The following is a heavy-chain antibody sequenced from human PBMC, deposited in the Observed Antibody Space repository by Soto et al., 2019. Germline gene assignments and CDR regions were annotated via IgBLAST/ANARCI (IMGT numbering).Heavy chain of an antibody. CDR3: ARDSGPIEDLWYQLPTGYYYYGMDV. CDR1: GYTFTSYG. Sequence: GASVKVSCRASGYTFTSYGISWVRQASGQGLEWMGWISAYNGNTNYAQKLQGRVTMTTDTSTSTAYMELRSLRSDDPAVYYFARDSGPIEDLWYQLPTGYYYYGMDVPGQGSAVTVS. CDR2: ISAYNGNT. V-gene: IGHV1-18*01. D-gene: IGHD2-2*01. J-gene: IGHJ6*02.